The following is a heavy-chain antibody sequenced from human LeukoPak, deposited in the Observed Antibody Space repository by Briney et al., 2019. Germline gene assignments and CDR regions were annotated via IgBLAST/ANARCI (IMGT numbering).Heavy chain of an antibody. D-gene: IGHD3-10*02. CDR1: GFTFSSYW. Sequence: GGSLRLSCAASGFTFSSYWMTWVRQAPGKGLEWVAKINQDGGEKYYVDSVKGRFTISRDNAKNSLYLQMNSLRAEDTAVYYCAELGITMIGGVWGKGTTVTISS. J-gene: IGHJ6*04. CDR2: INQDGGEK. CDR3: AELGITMIGGV. V-gene: IGHV3-7*01.